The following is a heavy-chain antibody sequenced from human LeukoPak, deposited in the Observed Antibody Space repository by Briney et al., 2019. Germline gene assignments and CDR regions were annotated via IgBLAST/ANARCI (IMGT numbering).Heavy chain of an antibody. CDR3: ARGHKEYRRWLQFGFDY. Sequence: SGTLSLTCAVYGGSFSGYYWSWIRPPPGKGLEWIGEINHSRRTNYNPSLKSRVTISVDTSKNQFSLKLSSVTAADTAVYYCARGHKEYRRWLQFGFDYWGQGTLVTVSS. CDR2: INHSRRT. CDR1: GGSFSGYY. D-gene: IGHD5-24*01. J-gene: IGHJ4*02. V-gene: IGHV4-34*01.